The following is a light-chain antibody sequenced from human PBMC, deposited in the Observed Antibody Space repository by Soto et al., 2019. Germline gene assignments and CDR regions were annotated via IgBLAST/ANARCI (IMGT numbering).Light chain of an antibody. J-gene: IGLJ2*01. V-gene: IGLV2-23*01. Sequence: QSALTQPASVSGSPGQSITISCTGTSSDVGSYNLVSWYQQHPGKAPKLMIFEASKRPSGVSSRFSGSKSGNTASLTISGLQAEDEADYYCCSFVGSTVVFGGGTKLPVL. CDR3: CSFVGSTVV. CDR1: SSDVGSYNL. CDR2: EAS.